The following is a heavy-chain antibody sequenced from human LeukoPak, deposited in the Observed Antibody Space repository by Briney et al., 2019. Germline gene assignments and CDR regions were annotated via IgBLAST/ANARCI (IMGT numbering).Heavy chain of an antibody. J-gene: IGHJ3*02. Sequence: ASVKVSCKASGYTFTSYGISWVRQAPGQGLEWMGWISAYNGNTNYAQKLQGRVTMTTDTSTSTAYMELRSLRSDDTAVYYCASWGYCSGGSCYAGGDAFDIWGQGTMVTVSS. D-gene: IGHD2-15*01. CDR1: GYTFTSYG. CDR2: ISAYNGNT. V-gene: IGHV1-18*01. CDR3: ASWGYCSGGSCYAGGDAFDI.